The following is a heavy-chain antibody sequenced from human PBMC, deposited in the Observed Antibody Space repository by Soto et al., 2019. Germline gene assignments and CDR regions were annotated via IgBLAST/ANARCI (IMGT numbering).Heavy chain of an antibody. Sequence: GGSLRLSCAASGFSFRTFAMHWVRQAPGKGPEWVAVISYDGTNKDYADAVKGRLTVSRDNSKNTLYLQMDSLTVEDTAVYYCACQAEGFFRSSPLDFWGRGTLVTVSS. D-gene: IGHD2-15*01. J-gene: IGHJ4*02. CDR3: ACQAEGFFRSSPLDF. CDR1: GFSFRTFA. V-gene: IGHV3-30-3*01. CDR2: ISYDGTNK.